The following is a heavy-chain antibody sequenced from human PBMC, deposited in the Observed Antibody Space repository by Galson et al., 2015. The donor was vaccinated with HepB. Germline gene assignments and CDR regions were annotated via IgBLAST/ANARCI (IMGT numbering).Heavy chain of an antibody. D-gene: IGHD2-21*02. Sequence: SLRLSCAASGFTFSSYAMHWVRQAPGKGLEWVAVISYDGSNKYYADSVKGRFTISRDNSKNTLYLQMNSLRAEDTAVYYCASGLVVTAQGFDYWGQGTLVTVSS. CDR1: GFTFSSYA. V-gene: IGHV3-30*04. CDR3: ASGLVVTAQGFDY. CDR2: ISYDGSNK. J-gene: IGHJ4*02.